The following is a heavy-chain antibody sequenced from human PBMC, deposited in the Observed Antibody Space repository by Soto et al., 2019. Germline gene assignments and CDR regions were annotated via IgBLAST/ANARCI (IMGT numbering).Heavy chain of an antibody. CDR2: INPSGGST. CDR1: GYTVTSYD. Sequence: ASVEVACKASGYTVTSYDMHGVRKAPGQRLEWMGIINPSGGSTSYAQKFQGRVTMTRDTATSTVYMELSSLRSEDTAVYYCARSRGYCSSTSCYDPRQLPGYYYYGMDGCGRGTRVTVSS. V-gene: IGHV1-46*01. J-gene: IGHJ6*02. D-gene: IGHD2-2*01. CDR3: ARSRGYCSSTSCYDPRQLPGYYYYGMDG.